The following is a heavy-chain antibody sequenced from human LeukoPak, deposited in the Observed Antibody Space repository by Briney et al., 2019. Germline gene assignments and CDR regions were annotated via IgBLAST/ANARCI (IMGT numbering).Heavy chain of an antibody. CDR3: ATLPIAVAGTNFDY. Sequence: ASVKVSCKVSGYTLTELSMHWVRQAPGKGLEGMGGFDPEDGETIYAQKFQGRVTMTEDTSTDTAYMELSSLRSEDTAVYYCATLPIAVAGTNFDYWGQGTLVTVSS. V-gene: IGHV1-24*01. CDR2: FDPEDGET. D-gene: IGHD6-19*01. CDR1: GYTLTELS. J-gene: IGHJ4*02.